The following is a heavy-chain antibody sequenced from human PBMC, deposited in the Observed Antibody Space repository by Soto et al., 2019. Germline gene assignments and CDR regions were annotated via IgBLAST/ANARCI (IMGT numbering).Heavy chain of an antibody. CDR1: GFTFSSYW. CDR3: ASKTMVRGVINYYYYGMDV. CDR2: INSDGSST. V-gene: IGHV3-74*01. D-gene: IGHD3-10*01. J-gene: IGHJ6*02. Sequence: GGSLRLSCAASGFTFSSYWMHWVRQAPGKGLVWVSRINSDGSSTSYADSVKGRSTISRDNAKNTLYLQMNSLRAEDTAVYYCASKTMVRGVINYYYYGMDVWGQGTTVTVSS.